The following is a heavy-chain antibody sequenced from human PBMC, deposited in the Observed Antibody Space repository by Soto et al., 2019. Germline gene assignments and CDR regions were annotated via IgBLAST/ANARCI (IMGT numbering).Heavy chain of an antibody. CDR2: LSAYNGNT. CDR3: ARAGQCYDSSGYAN. Sequence: QVQLVQSGTEVQQPGASMKVSCQASGCSFATSGISWVRQAPGQGLEWRGWLSAYNGNTNYDPKLQDRVTMTTDTATSTAYLEWRSLRSDDTAVYDWARAGQCYDSSGYANWGQGALGTGSS. V-gene: IGHV1-18*01. D-gene: IGHD3-22*01. CDR1: GCSFATSG. J-gene: IGHJ4*02.